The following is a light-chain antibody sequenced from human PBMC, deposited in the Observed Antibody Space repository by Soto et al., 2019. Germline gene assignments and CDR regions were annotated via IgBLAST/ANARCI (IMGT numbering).Light chain of an antibody. CDR3: MQSLQLPRT. V-gene: IGKV2-28*01. J-gene: IGKJ3*01. Sequence: DPVMTQSPLSLPVTPGEPASISCRSSQSLLHSNGYNYLDWYLQKPGQSPQLLIYLGSNRASGVPDRFSGSGSGTDFTLKISRVEAEDVRVYYCMQSLQLPRTFGRGTKVDIK. CDR2: LGS. CDR1: QSLLHSNGYNY.